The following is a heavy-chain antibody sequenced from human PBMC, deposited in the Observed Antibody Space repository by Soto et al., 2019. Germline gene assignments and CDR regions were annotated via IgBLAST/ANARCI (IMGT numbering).Heavy chain of an antibody. Sequence: SETLSLTCTVSGGSISSYYWSWIRQPPGKGLEWIGYIYYSGSTNYNPSLKSRVTISVDTSKNQFSPKLSSVTAADTAVYYCARELSSSSDLRYYYYYGMDVWGQGTTVTVSS. CDR2: IYYSGST. D-gene: IGHD6-6*01. J-gene: IGHJ6*02. V-gene: IGHV4-59*01. CDR1: GGSISSYY. CDR3: ARELSSSSDLRYYYYYGMDV.